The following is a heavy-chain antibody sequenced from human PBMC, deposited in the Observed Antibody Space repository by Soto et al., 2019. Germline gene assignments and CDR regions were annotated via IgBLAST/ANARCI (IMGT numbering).Heavy chain of an antibody. J-gene: IGHJ6*03. CDR1: SGSISSSNW. CDR3: ASFDLEYYDILTGNYYMDV. D-gene: IGHD3-9*01. V-gene: IGHV4-4*02. CDR2: IYHSGST. Sequence: QVQLQESGPGLVKPSGTLSLTCAVSSGSISSSNWWSWVRQPPGKGLEWIGEIYHSGSTNYNPSLKSRAPISVDKAKNQFSLKLSSVTAADTAVYYCASFDLEYYDILTGNYYMDVWGKGTTVTVSS.